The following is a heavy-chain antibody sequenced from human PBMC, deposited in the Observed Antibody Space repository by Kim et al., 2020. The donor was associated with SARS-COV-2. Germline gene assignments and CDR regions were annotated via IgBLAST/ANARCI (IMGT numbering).Heavy chain of an antibody. CDR3: TTRYGSGSYYGMDV. J-gene: IGHJ6*02. Sequence: APVKGRLTHSSEDSKNTLYLQMNSLKTEDTAVYYCTTRYGSGSYYGMDVWGQGTTVTVSS. V-gene: IGHV3-15*01. D-gene: IGHD3-10*01.